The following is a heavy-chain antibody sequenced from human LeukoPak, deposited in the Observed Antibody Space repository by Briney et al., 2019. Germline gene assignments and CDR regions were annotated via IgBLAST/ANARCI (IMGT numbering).Heavy chain of an antibody. Sequence: SETLSLTCTVSGTSVSSYYWSWIRQPAGRGLEWIGRIYTRGSTNYNPSLQSRVSMSVDSSKSHFSLRLTSVTAADTAICYCARGRYCSATTCSGGDAFDIWGQGTVVTVSS. V-gene: IGHV4-4*07. CDR2: IYTRGST. CDR1: GTSVSSYY. D-gene: IGHD2-8*02. CDR3: ARGRYCSATTCSGGDAFDI. J-gene: IGHJ3*02.